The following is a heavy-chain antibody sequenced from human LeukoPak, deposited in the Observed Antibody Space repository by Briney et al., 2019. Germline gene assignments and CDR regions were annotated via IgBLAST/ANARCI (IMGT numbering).Heavy chain of an antibody. J-gene: IGHJ6*02. V-gene: IGHV1-18*01. D-gene: IGHD6-19*01. CDR2: ISAYNGNT. CDR1: GYTFTSYG. CDR3: ARDRLGAVAGTFDYYYYGMDV. Sequence: ASVKVSCKASGYTFTSYGISWVRQAPGQGLEWMGWISAYNGNTNYAQKLQGRVTMTTDTSTSTAYMELRSLRSDDTAVYYCARDRLGAVAGTFDYYYYGMDVWGQGTTVTVSS.